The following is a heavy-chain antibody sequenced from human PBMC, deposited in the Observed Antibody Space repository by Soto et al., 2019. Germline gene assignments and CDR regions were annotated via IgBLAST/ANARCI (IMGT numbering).Heavy chain of an antibody. Sequence: GGSLRLSCAASGFTFSDYYMSWIRQAPGKGLEWVSYISSSGSTIYYADSVKGRFTISRDNAKNSLYLQMNSLRAEDTAVHYCARVQLASSYYFDYLGQRTLVTVSS. CDR3: ARVQLASSYYFDY. V-gene: IGHV3-11*01. J-gene: IGHJ4*02. CDR1: GFTFSDYY. CDR2: ISSSGSTI. D-gene: IGHD6-6*01.